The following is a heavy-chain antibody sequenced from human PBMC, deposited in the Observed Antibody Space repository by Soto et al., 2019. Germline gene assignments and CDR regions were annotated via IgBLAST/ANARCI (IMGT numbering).Heavy chain of an antibody. V-gene: IGHV4-39*01. CDR2: IYYTGST. J-gene: IGHJ2*01. CDR3: VRHPRQQWYFDI. CDR1: SASISNSNYY. Sequence: SETLSLTCTVSSASISNSNYYWGWIRQPPGKGLECIGSIYYTGSTYYNPSLKSRVTIAVDTSKNQFSLKLSSVTAADTAVYYCVRHPRQQWYFDIWGRGTLVTVSS.